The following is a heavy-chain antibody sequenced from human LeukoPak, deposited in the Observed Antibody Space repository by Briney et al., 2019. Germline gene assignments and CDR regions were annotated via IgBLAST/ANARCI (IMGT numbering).Heavy chain of an antibody. CDR2: IYTSGST. CDR1: GGSISSGSYY. Sequence: SETLSLTCTVSGGSISSGSYYWSWIRQPAGKGLEWIGRIYTSGSTNYNPSLKSRVTISVDTSKNQFSLKLSSVTAADTAVYYCARAGATPYYYYGMDVWGHGTTVTVSS. CDR3: ARAGATPYYYYGMDV. V-gene: IGHV4-61*02. J-gene: IGHJ6*02. D-gene: IGHD2-15*01.